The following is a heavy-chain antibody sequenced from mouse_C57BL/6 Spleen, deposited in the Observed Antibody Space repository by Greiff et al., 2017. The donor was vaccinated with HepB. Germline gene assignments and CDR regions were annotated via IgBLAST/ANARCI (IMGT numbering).Heavy chain of an antibody. D-gene: IGHD2-3*01. CDR3: ARDGYDGYSTAWFAY. CDR1: GYSITSGYY. J-gene: IGHJ3*01. CDR2: ISYDGSN. Sequence: ESGPGLVKPSQSLSLTCSVTGYSITSGYYWNWIRQFPGNKLEWMGYISYDGSNNYNPSLKNRISITRDTSKNQFFLKLNSVTTEDTATYYCARDGYDGYSTAWFAYWGQGTLVTVSA. V-gene: IGHV3-6*01.